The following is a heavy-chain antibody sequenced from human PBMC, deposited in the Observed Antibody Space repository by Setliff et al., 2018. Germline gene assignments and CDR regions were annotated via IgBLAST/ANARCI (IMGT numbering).Heavy chain of an antibody. CDR3: ARDSASCDSTSCYWAVNWFDP. J-gene: IGHJ5*02. CDR2: INPNSGVA. D-gene: IGHD2-2*01. Sequence: GASVKVSCKASGYSFTGYQIYWMRLAPGQGLEWMGWINPNSGVANYARRFEGRVTMTSDTSTSTVYMELNSLRSDDTAVYFCARDSASCDSTSCYWAVNWFDPWGQGTLVTVSS. V-gene: IGHV1-2*02. CDR1: GYSFTGYQ.